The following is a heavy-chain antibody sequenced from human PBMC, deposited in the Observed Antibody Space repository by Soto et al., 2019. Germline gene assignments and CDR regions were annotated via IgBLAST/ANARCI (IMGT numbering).Heavy chain of an antibody. Sequence: SGPTLVKPTQTLTLTCTFSGFSLSTSGVGVGWIRQPPGKALEWLALIYWNDDKRYSPSLKSRLTITKDTSKNQVVLTMTNMDPVDTATYYCAHSSDGRTSGAFDYWGQGTLVTVSS. J-gene: IGHJ4*02. D-gene: IGHD5-18*01. CDR2: IYWNDDK. V-gene: IGHV2-5*01. CDR3: AHSSDGRTSGAFDY. CDR1: GFSLSTSGVG.